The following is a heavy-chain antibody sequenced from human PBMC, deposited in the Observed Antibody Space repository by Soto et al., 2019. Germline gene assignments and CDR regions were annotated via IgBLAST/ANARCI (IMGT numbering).Heavy chain of an antibody. V-gene: IGHV1-18*01. CDR1: GYTFSNYA. D-gene: IGHD2-2*01. J-gene: IGHJ6*02. CDR2: ISPNNGKT. CDR3: AREGLVLVPTTVNSDYYYYAMDV. Sequence: ASVKVSCKAAGYTFSNYAISWVRQAPGQGLEWMGWISPNNGKTNYAQNFQGRVTMTTDTSTSTAYMELSSLRSEDTAVYYCAREGLVLVPTTVNSDYYYYAMDVWGQGTTVTVSS.